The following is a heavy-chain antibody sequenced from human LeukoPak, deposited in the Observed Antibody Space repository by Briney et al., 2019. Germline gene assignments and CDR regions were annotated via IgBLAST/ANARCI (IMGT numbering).Heavy chain of an antibody. V-gene: IGHV3-15*07. Sequence: GGSLRLSCAASGFTFSNAWMNWVRQAPGKGLVWVGRIKSKTDGGTTDYAAPVKGRFTISRDDSKNTLYPQMNSLKTEDTAVYYCTTDLYYYDSSGYFGYWGQGTLVTVSS. CDR3: TTDLYYYDSSGYFGY. D-gene: IGHD3-22*01. CDR1: GFTFSNAW. CDR2: IKSKTDGGTT. J-gene: IGHJ4*02.